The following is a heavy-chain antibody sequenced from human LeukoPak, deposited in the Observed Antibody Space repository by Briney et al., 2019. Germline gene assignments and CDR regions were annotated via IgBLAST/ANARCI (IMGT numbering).Heavy chain of an antibody. Sequence: GGSLRLSCAASGFTFSSHGMNWVRQASGKGLEWVGRIRSKANSYATAYGASMKGRFTISRDDSKNTAYLQVNSLKTEDTAVYYCWGSGYIQGGPIFDYWGQGTLVTVSS. CDR3: WGSGYIQGGPIFDY. V-gene: IGHV3-73*01. D-gene: IGHD3-22*01. J-gene: IGHJ4*02. CDR2: IRSKANSYAT. CDR1: GFTFSSHG.